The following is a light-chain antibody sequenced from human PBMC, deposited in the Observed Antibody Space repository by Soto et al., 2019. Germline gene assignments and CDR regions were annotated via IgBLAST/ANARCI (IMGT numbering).Light chain of an antibody. J-gene: IGLJ1*01. V-gene: IGLV2-23*01. Sequence: QLVLTQPASVSGSPGQSITISCTGTSSDVGSYNLVSWYQQHTGKAPKLMIYEGSKRPSGVSNRFSGSKSGNTASLTISGLQAEDEADYYCCSYAGTLYVFGTGTKLTVL. CDR2: EGS. CDR3: CSYAGTLYV. CDR1: SSDVGSYNL.